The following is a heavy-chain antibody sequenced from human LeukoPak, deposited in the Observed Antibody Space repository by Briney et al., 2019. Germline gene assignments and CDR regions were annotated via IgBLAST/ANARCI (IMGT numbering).Heavy chain of an antibody. D-gene: IGHD2-2*01. CDR1: GFTVSSNY. V-gene: IGHV3-53*01. CDR3: ARERGYCSSTSCPNWFDP. Sequence: PGGSLRLSCAASGFTVSSNYMSWVRQAPGKGLEWVSVIYSGGSTYYADSVKGRFTISRDNSKNTLYLQMNSLRAEDTAVYYCARERGYCSSTSCPNWFDPWGQGTLVTVSS. J-gene: IGHJ5*02. CDR2: IYSGGST.